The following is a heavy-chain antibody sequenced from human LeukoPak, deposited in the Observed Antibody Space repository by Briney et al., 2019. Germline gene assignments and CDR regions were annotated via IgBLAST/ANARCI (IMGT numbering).Heavy chain of an antibody. Sequence: SETLSLTCTVSGVSISSSSYYWGWIRQPPGKGLEWIGSIYYSGSTYYNPSLKSRVTISVDTSKNQFSLKLSSVTAADTAVYYCARGGGYGSGSHYYFDYWGQGTLVTVSS. D-gene: IGHD3-10*01. J-gene: IGHJ4*02. V-gene: IGHV4-39*07. CDR1: GVSISSSSYY. CDR2: IYYSGST. CDR3: ARGGGYGSGSHYYFDY.